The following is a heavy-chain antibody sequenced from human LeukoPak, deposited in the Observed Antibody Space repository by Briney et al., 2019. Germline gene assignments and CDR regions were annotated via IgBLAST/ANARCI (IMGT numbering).Heavy chain of an antibody. J-gene: IGHJ4*02. CDR1: GASISNNNW. CDR2: IYHSGST. V-gene: IGHV4-4*02. D-gene: IGHD6-19*01. CDR3: AKVSSSGWSDFDY. Sequence: PSGTLSLTCAVSGASISNNNWWSWVRQPPGKGLEWIGEIYHSGSTNYNPSLKSRVTISVDKSKNQFSLKLRSVTAADTAVYYCAKVSSSGWSDFDYWGQGTLVTVST.